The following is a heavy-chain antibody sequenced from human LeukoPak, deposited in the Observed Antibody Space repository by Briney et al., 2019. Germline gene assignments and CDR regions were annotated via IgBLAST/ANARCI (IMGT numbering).Heavy chain of an antibody. CDR2: ISSTTNYI. V-gene: IGHV3-21*01. J-gene: IGHJ4*02. CDR3: ARVGYCSSSTCRNYFDY. D-gene: IGHD2-2*01. CDR1: GFXLSGYS. Sequence: GGSLRLSCAASGFXLSGYSINWVRQAPGKGLEWVSSISSTTNYIYYADSVKGRFTISRDNARNSLYLQMNSLRAEDTAVYYCARVGYCSSSTCRNYFDYWGQGTLVTVSS.